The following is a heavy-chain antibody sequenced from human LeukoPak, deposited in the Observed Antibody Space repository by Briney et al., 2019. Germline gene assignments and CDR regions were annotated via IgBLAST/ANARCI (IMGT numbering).Heavy chain of an antibody. J-gene: IGHJ3*02. V-gene: IGHV4-59*01. CDR2: IYYSGST. CDR1: GGSISSYY. Sequence: SETLSLTCTVSGGSISSYYWSWIRQPPGKGLEWIGYIYYSGSTNYNPSLKSRVTISVDTSKNQFSLKLSSVTAADTAVYYCARVGGHYYDSSALAFDIWGQGTMVTVSS. D-gene: IGHD3-22*01. CDR3: ARVGGHYYDSSALAFDI.